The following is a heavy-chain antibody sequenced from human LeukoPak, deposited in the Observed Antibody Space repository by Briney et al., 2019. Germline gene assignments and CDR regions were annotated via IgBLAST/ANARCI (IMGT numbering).Heavy chain of an antibody. J-gene: IGHJ4*02. CDR1: RFSFSSYA. V-gene: IGHV3-23*01. D-gene: IGHD6-19*01. Sequence: GGSLRLSCAASRFSFSSYAMSWVRQAPGKGLEWVSAISGSGGSTYYADSVKGRFTISRDNSKNTLYLQMNSLRAEDTAVYYCAKENIYSSGPDYWGQGTLVTVSS. CDR2: ISGSGGST. CDR3: AKENIYSSGPDY.